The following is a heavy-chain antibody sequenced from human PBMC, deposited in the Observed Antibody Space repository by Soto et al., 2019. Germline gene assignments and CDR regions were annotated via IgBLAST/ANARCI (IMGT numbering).Heavy chain of an antibody. J-gene: IGHJ4*02. V-gene: IGHV3-23*01. D-gene: IGHD6-13*01. CDR1: GFTFSSYA. CDR3: ARRGPGTYFDY. CDR2: ISGSGDST. Sequence: PGGSLRLSCAASGFTFSSYAMRWVPQAPGKGLEWVSAISGSGDSTYYTDSVKGRFTISRDNSKNTLYLQMNSLRAEDTAVYYCARRGPGTYFDYWGQGTLVTVSS.